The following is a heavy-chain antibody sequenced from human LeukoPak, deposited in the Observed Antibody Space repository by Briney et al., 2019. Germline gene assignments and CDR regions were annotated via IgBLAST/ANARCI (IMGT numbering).Heavy chain of an antibody. CDR1: GFTFSSYW. V-gene: IGHV3-7*01. J-gene: IGHJ4*02. Sequence: PGGSLRLSCAASGFTFSSYWMNWARQAPGKGLEWVASINHNGNVNYYVDSVKGRFTISRDNAKNSLYLQMNSLRAEDTAVYYCARDNYGDYWPYDYWGQGTLVTVSS. CDR3: ARDNYGDYWPYDY. CDR2: INHNGNVN. D-gene: IGHD4-17*01.